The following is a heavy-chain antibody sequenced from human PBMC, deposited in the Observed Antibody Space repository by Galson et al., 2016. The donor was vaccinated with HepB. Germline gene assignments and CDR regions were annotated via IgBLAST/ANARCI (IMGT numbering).Heavy chain of an antibody. CDR1: GFTFSDFD. D-gene: IGHD2-2*01. CDR3: ARPATSTRCYNCFDY. V-gene: IGHV3-11*06. J-gene: IGHJ4*02. Sequence: SLRLSCAGSGFTFSDFDMPWIRQAPGKGLGWVSDIRSSGTYTKYAESVKGRFTISRDKAKNSLFLQMNSLRVEDTAVYYCARPATSTRCYNCFDYWGQGTLVTVSS. CDR2: IRSSGTYT.